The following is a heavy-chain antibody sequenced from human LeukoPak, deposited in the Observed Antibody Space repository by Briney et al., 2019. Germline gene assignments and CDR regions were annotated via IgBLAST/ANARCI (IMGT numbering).Heavy chain of an antibody. D-gene: IGHD3-22*01. CDR2: IYYSGST. Sequence: SETLSLTCTVSGGSISSYYWSWIRQPPGKDLEWIGYIYYSGSTNYNPSLKSRVTISVDTSKNQFSLKLSSVTAADTAVYYCARDHGGYYDSSGYYDYWGQGTLVTVSS. J-gene: IGHJ4*02. CDR1: GGSISSYY. CDR3: ARDHGGYYDSSGYYDY. V-gene: IGHV4-59*01.